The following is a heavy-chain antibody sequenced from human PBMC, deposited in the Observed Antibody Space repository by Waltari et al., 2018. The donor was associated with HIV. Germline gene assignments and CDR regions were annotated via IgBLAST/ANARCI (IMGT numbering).Heavy chain of an antibody. D-gene: IGHD1-26*01. CDR3: ARLRVGATFEDALDI. CDR1: GGSFSGYY. Sequence: VQLRQWGAGLLKPSETLSRTCPGYGGSFSGYYWRWLRQPPGKGLGWLGEVNHIGTANYNPSLKSRVTLSVDPSKNQFSLRLTSVTAADTAVYYCARLRVGATFEDALDIWAQGAMVTVSS. CDR2: VNHIGTA. J-gene: IGHJ3*02. V-gene: IGHV4-34*01.